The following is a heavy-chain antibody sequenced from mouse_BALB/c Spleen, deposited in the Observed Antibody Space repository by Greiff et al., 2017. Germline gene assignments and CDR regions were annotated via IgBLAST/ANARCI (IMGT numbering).Heavy chain of an antibody. J-gene: IGHJ2*01. V-gene: IGHV5-17*02. CDR3: ARGGVHFDY. CDR1: GFTFSSFG. Sequence: EVKLMESGGGLVQPGGSRKLSCAASGFTFSSFGMHWVRQAPEKGLEWVAYISSGSSTIYYADTVKGRFTISRDNPKNTLFLQMTSLRSEDTAMYYCARGGVHFDYWGQGTTLTVSS. CDR2: ISSGSSTI.